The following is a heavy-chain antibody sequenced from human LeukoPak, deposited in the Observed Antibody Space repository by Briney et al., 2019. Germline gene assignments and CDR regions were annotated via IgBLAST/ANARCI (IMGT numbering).Heavy chain of an antibody. J-gene: IGHJ4*02. CDR3: ARYRGTYGYYFDY. V-gene: IGHV4-59*01. Sequence: SETLSLTCSVSGGSISSYYWSWIRQSPENGLEWIGYIYNSGNTNYNLFLKSRVTISADTSKNQFSLKLTSVTAADTAVYYCARYRGTYGYYFDYWGQGTLVTVSS. CDR2: IYNSGNT. CDR1: GGSISSYY. D-gene: IGHD5-24*01.